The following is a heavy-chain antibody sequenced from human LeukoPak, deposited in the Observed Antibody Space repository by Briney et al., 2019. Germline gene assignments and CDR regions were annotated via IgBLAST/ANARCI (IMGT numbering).Heavy chain of an antibody. CDR1: GFTFSSYS. CDR2: ISSSSGYI. J-gene: IGHJ4*02. Sequence: GGSLRLSCAASGFTFSSYSMNWVRQAPGKGLEWVSSISSSSGYIYYADSVKGRFTISRDNAKNSLYLQMNSLRAEDTAVYYCAKEEGIVVVPAATFDYWGQGTLVTVSS. CDR3: AKEEGIVVVPAATFDY. V-gene: IGHV3-21*04. D-gene: IGHD2-2*01.